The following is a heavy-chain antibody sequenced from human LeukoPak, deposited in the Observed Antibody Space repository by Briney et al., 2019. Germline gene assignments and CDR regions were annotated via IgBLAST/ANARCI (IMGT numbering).Heavy chain of an antibody. D-gene: IGHD2-2*01. CDR3: AKAVGYCSDYSCCFGS. CDR2: INTDTGNP. V-gene: IGHV7-4-1*02. Sequence: ASVKVSCKASGYTFTSYAMNWVRQAPGQGLEWMGWINTDTGNPRYAQGFTGRFVFSLDTSVSTAYLQISSLEADDTAVYYCAKAVGYCSDYSCCFGSWGQGTLVTVSS. CDR1: GYTFTSYA. J-gene: IGHJ4*02.